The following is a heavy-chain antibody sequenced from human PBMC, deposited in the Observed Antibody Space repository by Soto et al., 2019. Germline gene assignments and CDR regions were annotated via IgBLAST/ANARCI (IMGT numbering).Heavy chain of an antibody. V-gene: IGHV4-59*11. CDR3: ARWEKDIVVVPAAMQSEYFQH. D-gene: IGHD2-2*01. Sequence: SETLSLTCTVSGGSINNHYWSWIRQPPGKGLEWLGYVYYNGITNYNPSLKSRVTMSVDTSKNQFSLKLTSLTAADTAVYYCARWEKDIVVVPAAMQSEYFQHWGQGTLVTVSS. J-gene: IGHJ1*01. CDR2: VYYNGIT. CDR1: GGSINNHY.